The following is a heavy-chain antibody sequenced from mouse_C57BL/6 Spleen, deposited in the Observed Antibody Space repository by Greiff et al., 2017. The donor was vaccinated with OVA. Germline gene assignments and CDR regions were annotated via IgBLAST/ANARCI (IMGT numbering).Heavy chain of an antibody. CDR2: INYDGSST. Sequence: EVMLVESEGGLVQPGSSMKLSCTASGFTFSDYYMAWVRQVPEKGLEWVANINYDGSSTYYLDSLKSRFIISRDNAKNILYLQMSSLKSEDTATYYCAREGKKDWYFDVWGTGTTVTVSS. D-gene: IGHD2-1*01. CDR3: AREGKKDWYFDV. J-gene: IGHJ1*03. CDR1: GFTFSDYY. V-gene: IGHV5-16*01.